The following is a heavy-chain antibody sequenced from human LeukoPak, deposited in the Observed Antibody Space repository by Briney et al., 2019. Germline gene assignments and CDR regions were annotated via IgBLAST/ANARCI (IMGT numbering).Heavy chain of an antibody. CDR3: ARGGGYYYDSSGYYYPLDYFVY. V-gene: IGHV1-18*01. D-gene: IGHD3-22*01. Sequence: GASVKVSCKASGYTFTSYGISWVRQAPGQGLEWMGWISAYNGNTNYAQKLQGRVTMTTDTSTSTAYMELRSLRSDDTAVYYCARGGGYYYDSSGYYYPLDYFVYWGQGTLVTVSS. J-gene: IGHJ4*02. CDR1: GYTFTSYG. CDR2: ISAYNGNT.